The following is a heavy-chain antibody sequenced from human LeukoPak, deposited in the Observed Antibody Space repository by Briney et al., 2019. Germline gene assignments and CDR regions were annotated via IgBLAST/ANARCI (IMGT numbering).Heavy chain of an antibody. CDR2: IAVGSGNT. D-gene: IGHD6-13*01. CDR3: AADFAAAGTTEYFDL. J-gene: IGHJ2*01. Sequence: GTSVKVSCKASGFTFTSSAMQWVRQARGQRLEWIGWIAVGSGNTNYAQKFQERVTITRDMSTSTAYMELSSLRSEDTAVYYCAADFAAAGTTEYFDLWGRGTLVTVSS. CDR1: GFTFTSSA. V-gene: IGHV1-58*02.